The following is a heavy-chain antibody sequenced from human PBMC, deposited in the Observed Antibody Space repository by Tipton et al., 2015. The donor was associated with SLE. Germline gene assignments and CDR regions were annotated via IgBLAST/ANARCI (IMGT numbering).Heavy chain of an antibody. D-gene: IGHD2-2*01. CDR3: AREVGEGTLDH. Sequence: TLSLTCTVSGGSISSGEHYWSWIRQPPGKGLEWIGYIFYSGSTYYNPSLKSRVTISVDRSENQFSLKLSSVTAADTAVYYCAREVGEGTLDHWGLGTLVTVSS. CDR2: IFYSGST. V-gene: IGHV4-30-4*01. J-gene: IGHJ4*02. CDR1: GGSISSGEHY.